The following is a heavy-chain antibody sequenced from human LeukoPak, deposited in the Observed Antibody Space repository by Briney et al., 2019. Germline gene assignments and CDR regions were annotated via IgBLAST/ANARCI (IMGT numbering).Heavy chain of an antibody. V-gene: IGHV4-34*01. D-gene: IGHD4-17*01. CDR3: ATGGYGDSYYYYYGMDV. CDR1: GGSFSGYY. Sequence: SETLSLTCAVYGGSFSGYYWSWIRQPPGKGLEWMGEINHSGSTNYNPSLKSRVTISVDTSKNQFSLKLSSVTAADTAVYYCATGGYGDSYYYYYGMDVWVQGTTVTVSS. J-gene: IGHJ6*02. CDR2: INHSGST.